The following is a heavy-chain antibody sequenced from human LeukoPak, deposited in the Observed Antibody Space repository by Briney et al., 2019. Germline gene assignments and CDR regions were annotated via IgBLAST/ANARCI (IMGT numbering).Heavy chain of an antibody. J-gene: IGHJ6*03. CDR1: GYTFTSYD. CDR3: ARGQRLPYYYYYYMDV. CDR2: MNPNSGNT. D-gene: IGHD3-16*01. V-gene: IGHV1-8*01. Sequence: ASVEVSCKASGYTFTSYDINWVRQATGQGLEWMGWMNPNSGNTGYAQKFQGRVTMTRNTSISTAYMELSSLRSEDTAVYYCARGQRLPYYYYYYMDVWGKGTTVTVSS.